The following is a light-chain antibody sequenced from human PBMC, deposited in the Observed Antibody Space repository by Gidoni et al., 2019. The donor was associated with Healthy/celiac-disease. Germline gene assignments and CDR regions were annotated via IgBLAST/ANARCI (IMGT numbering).Light chain of an antibody. CDR3: QQYNNWPLP. Sequence: EIVMTQSPATLSVSPGERATLSCRASQSVSSNLAWYQQTPGQAPRPLIYGASTRATGIPARFSGSGSGTEFTLTISSLQSEDFAVYYCQQYNNWPLPFGGGTKVEIK. CDR1: QSVSSN. CDR2: GAS. J-gene: IGKJ4*01. V-gene: IGKV3-15*01.